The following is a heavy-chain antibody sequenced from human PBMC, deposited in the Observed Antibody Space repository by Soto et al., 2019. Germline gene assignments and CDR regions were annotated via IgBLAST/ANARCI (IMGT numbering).Heavy chain of an antibody. J-gene: IGHJ2*01. CDR3: ARVDCGGDCYLWTYCYFDL. CDR2: INSDGSST. V-gene: IGHV3-74*01. CDR1: GFTFSSYW. Sequence: EVQLVESGGGLVQPGGSLRLSCAASGFTFSSYWMHWVRQAPGKGLVWVSRINSDGSSTSYADSVKGRFTISRDNDKNTLYLQMNSLRAADTAVYYCARVDCGGDCYLWTYCYFDLWGRGTLVTVSS. D-gene: IGHD2-21*02.